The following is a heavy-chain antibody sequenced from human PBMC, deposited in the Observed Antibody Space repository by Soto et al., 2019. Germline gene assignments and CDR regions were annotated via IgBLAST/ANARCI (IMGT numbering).Heavy chain of an antibody. CDR2: IYYSGST. Sequence: SETLSLTCTVSGGSISSSSYFWGWIRQPPGKGLEWIGSIYYSGSTYYNQSLKSRITVSVDTSKNQYSLKLSSVTAADTAVYYCARHPSNFWFDPWGQGTLVTVSS. CDR3: ARHPSNFWFDP. V-gene: IGHV4-39*01. J-gene: IGHJ5*02. D-gene: IGHD4-4*01. CDR1: GGSISSSSYF.